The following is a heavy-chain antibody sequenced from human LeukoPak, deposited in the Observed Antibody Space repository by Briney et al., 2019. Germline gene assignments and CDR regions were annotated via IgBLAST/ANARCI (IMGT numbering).Heavy chain of an antibody. V-gene: IGHV1-8*01. CDR3: ARRLIAARRGWFDP. CDR2: MNPNSGNT. CDR1: GYTFTSYD. D-gene: IGHD6-6*01. J-gene: IGHJ5*02. Sequence: ASVKVSCKASGYTFTSYDINWVRQATGQGLEWMGWMNPNSGNTGYAQKFQGRVTMTRNASISTAYMELSSLRSEDTAVYYCARRLIAARRGWFDPWGQGTLVTVSS.